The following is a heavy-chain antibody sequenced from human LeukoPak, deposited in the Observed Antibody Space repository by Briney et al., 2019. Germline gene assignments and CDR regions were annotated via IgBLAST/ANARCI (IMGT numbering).Heavy chain of an antibody. J-gene: IGHJ6*03. CDR3: ARHPNYYYDYMDV. CDR1: GVSISSYY. V-gene: IGHV4-59*08. Sequence: SETLSLTCTVSGVSISSYYWSWIRQPPGKGLEWIGYMHYSGSTNYNPSLKSRVTISVDTSKNQFSLKLSSVTAADTAVYYCARHPNYYYDYMDVWGKGTTVTISS. CDR2: MHYSGST.